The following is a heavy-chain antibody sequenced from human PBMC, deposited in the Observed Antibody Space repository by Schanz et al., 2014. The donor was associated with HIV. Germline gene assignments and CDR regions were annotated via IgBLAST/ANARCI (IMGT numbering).Heavy chain of an antibody. Sequence: QLVESGGGLVQPGRSRRLSCTASGFTFDDSAMHWVRQPPGGGLEWVAVIWYDGSNKYYADSVKGRFTISRDNSKNTLYLQMNSLRREDTAVYYCAKVGRIYSTTWIDYWGQGTLVTVSS. D-gene: IGHD2-2*01. V-gene: IGHV3-33*06. J-gene: IGHJ4*02. CDR3: AKVGRIYSTTWIDY. CDR1: GFTFDDSA. CDR2: IWYDGSNK.